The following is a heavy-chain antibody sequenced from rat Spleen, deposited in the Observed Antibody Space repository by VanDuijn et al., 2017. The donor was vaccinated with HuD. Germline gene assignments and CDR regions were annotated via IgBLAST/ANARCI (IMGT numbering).Heavy chain of an antibody. D-gene: IGHD1-7*01. CDR3: TAMGMGF. V-gene: IGHV10-5*01. Sequence: VQLVESGGGLVQPGRSLKLSCAASGFTFSNAAMYWVRPAPGKGLEWVARIRTKPNNYATYYADSVKGRFTISRDDSKSMVYLQMDNLKTEDTAMYFCTAMGMGFWGQGVMVTVSS. J-gene: IGHJ2*01. CDR2: IRTKPNNYAT. CDR1: GFTFSNAA.